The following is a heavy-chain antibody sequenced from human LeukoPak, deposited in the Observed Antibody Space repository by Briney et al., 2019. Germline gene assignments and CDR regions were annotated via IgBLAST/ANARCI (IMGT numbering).Heavy chain of an antibody. D-gene: IGHD1-26*01. CDR3: ARDQGAALFDY. CDR1: GGSISSGGYY. J-gene: IGHJ4*02. Sequence: SQTLSLTCTVSGGSISSGGYYWSWIRQPPGKGLEWIGYIHHSGSTYYNPSLKSRVTISVDKSKNQFSLKLSSVTAADTAVYYCARDQGAALFDYWGQGTLVTVSS. CDR2: IHHSGST. V-gene: IGHV4-30-2*01.